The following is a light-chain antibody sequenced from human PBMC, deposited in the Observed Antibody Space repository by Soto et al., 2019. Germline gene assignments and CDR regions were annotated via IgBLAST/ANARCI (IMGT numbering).Light chain of an antibody. V-gene: IGLV2-23*01. J-gene: IGLJ3*02. CDR1: SSDVGAYNL. CDR3: CSYAGSGTFV. Sequence: QSALTQPASVSGSPGQSITVSCTGTSSDVGAYNLVSWYQQHPGKAPRLIIYEGTKRPSGISHRFSGSKSDNTASLTISGLRAEEEAHYGCCSYAGSGTFVFGGGTKVSVL. CDR2: EGT.